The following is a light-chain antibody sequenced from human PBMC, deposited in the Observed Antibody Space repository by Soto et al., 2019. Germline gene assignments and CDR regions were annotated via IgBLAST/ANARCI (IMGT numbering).Light chain of an antibody. Sequence: QSVLTQPASVSGSPGHSISISCTGSSSDIGRYNLVSWYQHHPGKAPKLIIYEATKRPSGVSDRISGSKSGNTASLTISGLQAEDEADYYCSSYAGTSTFVRFGGRTK. CDR2: EAT. CDR1: SSDIGRYNL. J-gene: IGLJ3*02. V-gene: IGLV2-23*01. CDR3: SSYAGTSTFVR.